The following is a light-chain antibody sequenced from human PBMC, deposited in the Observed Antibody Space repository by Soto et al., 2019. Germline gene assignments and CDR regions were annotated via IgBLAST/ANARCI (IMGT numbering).Light chain of an antibody. Sequence: IQMTQSPSSLSASVGDRVTITCQASQDIAKNLNWYQQKPGKAPKLLIYDASSLQTGVPSRFIGIGSASHFTITISSLQSEDIATYYCQQYDNLLPITFGQGTRLEIK. CDR3: QQYDNLLPIT. V-gene: IGKV1-33*01. J-gene: IGKJ5*01. CDR1: QDIAKN. CDR2: DAS.